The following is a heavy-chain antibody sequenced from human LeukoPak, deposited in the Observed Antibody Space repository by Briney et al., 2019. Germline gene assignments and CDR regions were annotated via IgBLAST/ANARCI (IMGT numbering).Heavy chain of an antibody. D-gene: IGHD2-2*01. CDR3: AREGYCSSTSCSYYHYYYMDV. V-gene: IGHV3-11*01. Sequence: PGGSLRLSCAASGFTFSDYYMSWIRQAPGKGLEWVSYISSSGSTIYYADSVKGRFTISRDNAKNSLYLQMNSLRAEDTAVYYCAREGYCSSTSCSYYHYYYMDVWGKGTTVTVSS. J-gene: IGHJ6*03. CDR2: ISSSGSTI. CDR1: GFTFSDYY.